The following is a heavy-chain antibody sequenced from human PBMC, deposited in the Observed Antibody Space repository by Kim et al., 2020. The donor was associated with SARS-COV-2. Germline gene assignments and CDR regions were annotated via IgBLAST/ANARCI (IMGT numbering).Heavy chain of an antibody. V-gene: IGHV4-34*01. CDR1: GGSFSGYY. Sequence: SETLSLTCAVYGGSFSGYYWSWIRQPPGKGLEWIGEINHSGSTNYNPSLKSRVTISVDTSKNQFSLKLSSVTAADTAVYYCARGGDIWGQGTMVTVSS. CDR2: INHSGST. CDR3: ARGGDI. J-gene: IGHJ3*02.